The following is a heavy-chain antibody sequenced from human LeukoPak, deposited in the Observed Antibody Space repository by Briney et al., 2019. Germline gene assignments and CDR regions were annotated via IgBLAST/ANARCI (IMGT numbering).Heavy chain of an antibody. CDR1: GFTVSSNY. D-gene: IGHD4/OR15-4a*01. J-gene: IGHJ4*02. Sequence: GGSLRLSCAASGFTVSSNYMSWVRQAPGKGLEWGSGIYSGGSTYYPDSVKGRFTSSRDNSKNTLYLQMNSLRAEDTAVYYCARGLTLYYFDYWGEGTLVTVSS. CDR2: IYSGGST. V-gene: IGHV3-66*01. CDR3: ARGLTLYYFDY.